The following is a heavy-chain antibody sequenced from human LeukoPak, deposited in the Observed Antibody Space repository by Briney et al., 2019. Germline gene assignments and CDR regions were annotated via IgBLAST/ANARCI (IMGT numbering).Heavy chain of an antibody. D-gene: IGHD2-2*01. Sequence: GESLKISCKGSGYSFTSYWIGWVRQMPGKGLEWMGIIYPGDSYTRYSPSFQGQVTISADKSISTAYLQWSSLKASDTAMYYCAILYPSTRPFDDAFDIWGQGTMVTVSS. CDR2: IYPGDSYT. CDR1: GYSFTSYW. J-gene: IGHJ3*02. CDR3: AILYPSTRPFDDAFDI. V-gene: IGHV5-51*01.